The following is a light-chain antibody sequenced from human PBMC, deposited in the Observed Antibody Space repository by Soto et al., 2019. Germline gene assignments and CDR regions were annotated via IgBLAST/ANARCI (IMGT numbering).Light chain of an antibody. Sequence: QSALTQPASVSGSPGQSITISCTGTTSDIGGYNYVSWYQQHPGKVPKLMIYEVTRRPSGVPDRFSGSKSGNTASLTVSGLQAEDEADYYCSSYAGSNYYVVFGGGTKLTVL. V-gene: IGLV2-8*01. CDR3: SSYAGSNYYVV. CDR2: EVT. CDR1: TSDIGGYNY. J-gene: IGLJ2*01.